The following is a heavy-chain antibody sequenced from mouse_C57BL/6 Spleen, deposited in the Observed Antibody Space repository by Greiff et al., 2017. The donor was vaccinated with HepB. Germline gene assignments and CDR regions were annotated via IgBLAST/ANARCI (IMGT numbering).Heavy chain of an antibody. J-gene: IGHJ3*01. CDR2: IDPETGGT. CDR3: TRRRTGTAWFAY. Sequence: VQLQQSGAELVRPGASVTLSCTASGYTFTDYEMHWVKQTPVHGLEWIGAIDPETGGTAYNQKFKGKAILTADKSSSTAYMELRSLTSEDSAVYYCTRRRTGTAWFAYWGQGTLVTVSS. D-gene: IGHD4-1*01. CDR1: GYTFTDYE. V-gene: IGHV1-15*01.